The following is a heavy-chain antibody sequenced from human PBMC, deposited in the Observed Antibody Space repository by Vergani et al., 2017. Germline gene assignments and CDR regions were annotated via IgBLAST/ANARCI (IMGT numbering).Heavy chain of an antibody. CDR1: GGSFSGYY. CDR3: ARGQDIVVVVAAAPAYGMDV. D-gene: IGHD2-15*01. V-gene: IGHV4-34*01. Sequence: QVQLQQWGAGLLKPSETLSLTCAVYGGSFSGYYWSWIRQPPGKGLEWIGEINHSGSTNYNPSLKSRVTISVDTSKNQFSLKLSSVTAADTAVYYCARGQDIVVVVAAAPAYGMDVWGQGTTVTVSS. J-gene: IGHJ6*02. CDR2: INHSGST.